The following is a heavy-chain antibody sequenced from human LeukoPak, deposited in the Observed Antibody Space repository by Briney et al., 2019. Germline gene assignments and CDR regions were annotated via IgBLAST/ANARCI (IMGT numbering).Heavy chain of an antibody. CDR3: VRCYCSSTSCFWFDP. CDR1: GYTFTTFD. J-gene: IGHJ5*02. CDR2: MSPNSGNT. Sequence: ASVKVSCKASGYTFTTFDINWVRQAAGQGLEWMGWMSPNSGNTGYAQKFQGRVTMTRDTFTNTAYMELSSLRSEDTAVYFCVRCYCSSTSCFWFDPWGQGTLVTVSS. D-gene: IGHD2-2*01. V-gene: IGHV1-8*01.